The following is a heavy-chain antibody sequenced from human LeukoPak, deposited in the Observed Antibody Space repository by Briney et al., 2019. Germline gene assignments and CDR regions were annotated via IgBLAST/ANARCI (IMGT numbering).Heavy chain of an antibody. Sequence: GGSLRLSCAASGFSFTAYWIHWVRQAPGKGLVWVSRSTTDESTTTYADSVKGRFTISRDNAKNTMYLQMNSLSADDTAVYYCARGDAYSFDHWGQGALVTVSS. CDR1: GFSFTAYW. J-gene: IGHJ4*02. V-gene: IGHV3-74*01. D-gene: IGHD3-16*01. CDR2: STTDESTT. CDR3: ARGDAYSFDH.